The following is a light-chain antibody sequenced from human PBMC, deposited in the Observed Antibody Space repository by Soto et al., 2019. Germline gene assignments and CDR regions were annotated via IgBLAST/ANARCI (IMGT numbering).Light chain of an antibody. CDR3: QQRSNWPYLT. Sequence: EIVLTQSPDTLSLSPGERATLSCRASQSVSGYLGWYQQKPGQAPRLLIYDASNRAYGVPARFRGSGSGTNFTLTIASLEPDVFAVYYCQQRSNWPYLTVGGGTRV. J-gene: IGKJ4*01. CDR2: DAS. CDR1: QSVSGY. V-gene: IGKV3-11*01.